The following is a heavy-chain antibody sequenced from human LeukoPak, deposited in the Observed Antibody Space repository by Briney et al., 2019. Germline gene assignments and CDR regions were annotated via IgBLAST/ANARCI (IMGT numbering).Heavy chain of an antibody. CDR1: GFTFSSYD. CDR3: ARGGGSDAFDI. J-gene: IGHJ3*02. D-gene: IGHD3-16*01. Sequence: TGGSLRLSCAASGFTFSSYDMHWVRQATGKGLEWVSAIGTAGDTYYPGSVKGRFTISRENAKNSLYLQMNSLRAGDTAVYYCARGGGSDAFDIWGQGTMVTVSS. V-gene: IGHV3-13*04. CDR2: IGTAGDT.